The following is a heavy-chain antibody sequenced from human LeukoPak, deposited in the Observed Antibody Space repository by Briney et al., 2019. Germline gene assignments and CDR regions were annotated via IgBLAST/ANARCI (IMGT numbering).Heavy chain of an antibody. CDR2: FDPEDGET. J-gene: IGHJ3*02. CDR3: ATTVGATRGAFDI. D-gene: IGHD1-26*01. CDR1: GYALTELS. Sequence: ASVKVSCKVSGYALTELSMHWVRQAPGKGLEWMGGFDPEDGETIYAQKFQGRVTMTEDTSTDTAYMELSSLRSEDTAVYYCATTVGATRGAFDIWGQGTMVTVSS. V-gene: IGHV1-24*01.